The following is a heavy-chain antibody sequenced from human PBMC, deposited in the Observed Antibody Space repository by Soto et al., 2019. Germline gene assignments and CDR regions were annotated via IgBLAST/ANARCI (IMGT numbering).Heavy chain of an antibody. J-gene: IGHJ6*02. D-gene: IGHD3-3*01. CDR3: ARDAAYNDFWVGVMELYSYNMDV. Sequence: QVQLVQSEAEVKKPGASLKVSCRASGYNFANYGISWVRQAPGQGLEWMGWISAHNGDTKYAQKVQGRVTMTADTSTSTAYMEMWSLRSDDPAVYYCARDAAYNDFWVGVMELYSYNMDVWGQGTTVTV. CDR2: ISAHNGDT. CDR1: GYNFANYG. V-gene: IGHV1-18*01.